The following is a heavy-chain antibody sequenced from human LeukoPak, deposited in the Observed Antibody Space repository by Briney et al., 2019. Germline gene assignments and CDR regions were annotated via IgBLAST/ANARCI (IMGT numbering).Heavy chain of an antibody. Sequence: GGSLRLSCAASGFTFSIYGMNWVRQAPGKGLEWVSYISSGSSTIYYADSVKGRFTISRDNAKNSLYLQMNSLRDDDTAVYYCARDGSSDYWGQGTLVTVSS. CDR3: ARDGSSDY. V-gene: IGHV3-48*02. J-gene: IGHJ4*02. CDR1: GFTFSIYG. CDR2: ISSGSSTI.